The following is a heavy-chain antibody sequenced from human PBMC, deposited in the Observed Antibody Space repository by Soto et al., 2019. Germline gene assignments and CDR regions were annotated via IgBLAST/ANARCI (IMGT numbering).Heavy chain of an antibody. CDR2: IFSNDEK. J-gene: IGHJ4*02. CDR1: GFSLSNARMG. CDR3: ARIGGEGYCSSTSCYALDY. Sequence: QVTLKESGPVLLKPTETLTLTCTVSGFSLSNARMGVSWIRQPPGKALEWLAHIFSNDEKSYSTSLKSRLTSPKDTSKSQVVLTMTNMDPVDTATYYCARIGGEGYCSSTSCYALDYWGQGTLVTVSS. D-gene: IGHD2-2*01. V-gene: IGHV2-26*01.